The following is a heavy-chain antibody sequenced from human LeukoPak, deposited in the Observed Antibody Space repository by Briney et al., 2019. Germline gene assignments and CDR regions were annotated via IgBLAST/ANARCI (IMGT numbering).Heavy chain of an antibody. CDR3: ARDDFWSGYPH. V-gene: IGHV4-39*07. CDR1: GGSISSSSYY. Sequence: SETLSLTCTVSGGSISSSSYYWGWIRQPPGKGLEWIGSIYYSGSTYYNPSLKSRVTISVDTSKNQFSLKLSSVTAADTAVYYCARDDFWSGYPHWGQGTLVTVSS. CDR2: IYYSGST. J-gene: IGHJ4*02. D-gene: IGHD3-3*01.